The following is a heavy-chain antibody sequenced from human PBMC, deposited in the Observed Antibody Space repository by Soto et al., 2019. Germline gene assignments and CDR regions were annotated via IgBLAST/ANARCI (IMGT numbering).Heavy chain of an antibody. CDR3: ARSSIMITFGGALGY. D-gene: IGHD3-16*01. V-gene: IGHV1-69*08. CDR1: GGTFSSYT. CDR2: IIPILGTA. J-gene: IGHJ4*02. Sequence: SVKVSCKASGGTFSSYTISWVRQAPGQGLEWMGRIIPILGTANYAQKFQGRVTITADESTSTAYMELSSLRSEDTAVYYCARSSIMITFGGALGYWGQGTLVTVSS.